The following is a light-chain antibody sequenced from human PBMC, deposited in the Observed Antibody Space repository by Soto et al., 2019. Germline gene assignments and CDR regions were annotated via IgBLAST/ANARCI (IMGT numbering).Light chain of an antibody. CDR2: EVS. V-gene: IGLV2-8*01. Sequence: ELTQPPSASGSPGQSVTISCTGTSSDIGVYNYVSWYQQHPGKAPKLMIYEVSKRPSGVPDRFSGSKSGNTASLTVSGLQAEDEADYYCSSYAGSNNLYVFGTGTKVTVL. CDR3: SSYAGSNNLYV. J-gene: IGLJ1*01. CDR1: SSDIGVYNY.